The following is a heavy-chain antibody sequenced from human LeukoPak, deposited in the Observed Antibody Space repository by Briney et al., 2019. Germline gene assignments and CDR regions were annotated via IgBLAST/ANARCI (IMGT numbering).Heavy chain of an antibody. D-gene: IGHD1-1*01. CDR2: VSFEETNE. J-gene: IGHJ4*02. Sequence: RPGGSLRLSCAASGFTFSSFGMNWVRQAPGKGLEWVAVVSFEETNEYYADSVKGRFTISRDNSQNTLFLQMNSLRTEDTAVYYCATDGGILGGYITDWGRGTLVTVSS. CDR3: ATDGGILGGYITD. CDR1: GFTFSSFG. V-gene: IGHV3-30*03.